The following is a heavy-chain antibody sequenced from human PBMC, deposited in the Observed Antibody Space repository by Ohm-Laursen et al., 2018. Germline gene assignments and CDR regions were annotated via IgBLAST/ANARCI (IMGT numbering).Heavy chain of an antibody. D-gene: IGHD3-10*01. Sequence: SLRLSCAASGFTFDDYAMHWVRQAPGKGLEWVSGISWNSGTIGYADSVKGRFTISRDNAKNSLYLQMNSLRAEDTALYYCAKSSDSHLWFGESVGAFDIWGQGTMVTVSS. CDR1: GFTFDDYA. CDR3: AKSSDSHLWFGESVGAFDI. V-gene: IGHV3-9*01. J-gene: IGHJ3*02. CDR2: ISWNSGTI.